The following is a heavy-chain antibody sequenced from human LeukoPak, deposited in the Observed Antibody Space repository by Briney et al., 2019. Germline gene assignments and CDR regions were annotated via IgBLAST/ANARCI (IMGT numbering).Heavy chain of an antibody. CDR3: AKDILTAAAGTFFDY. CDR2: ISWNSGSI. J-gene: IGHJ4*02. CDR1: GFTFSSYA. D-gene: IGHD6-13*01. V-gene: IGHV3-9*01. Sequence: GGSLRLSCAASGFTFSSYAMHWVRQAPGKGLEWVSGISWNSGSIGYADSVKGRFTISRDNAKNSLYLQMNSLRAEDTALYYCAKDILTAAAGTFFDYWGQGTLVTVSS.